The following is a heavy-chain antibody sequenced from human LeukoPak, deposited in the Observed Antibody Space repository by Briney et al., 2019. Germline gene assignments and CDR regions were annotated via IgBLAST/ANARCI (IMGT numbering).Heavy chain of an antibody. Sequence: GESLKISCKGSGYSFTSYWIGWVRPMPGKGLEWMGIIYPGDSDTRYSPSFQGQVTISADKSISTAYLQWSSLKASDTAMYSCARRLGELLHWFDPWGQGTLVTVSS. CDR2: IYPGDSDT. CDR3: ARRLGELLHWFDP. CDR1: GYSFTSYW. J-gene: IGHJ5*02. V-gene: IGHV5-51*01. D-gene: IGHD1-7*01.